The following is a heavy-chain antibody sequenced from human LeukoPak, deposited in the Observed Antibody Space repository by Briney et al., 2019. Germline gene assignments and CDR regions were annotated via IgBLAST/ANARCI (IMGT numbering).Heavy chain of an antibody. CDR2: TYYSGST. CDR1: GGSISSGGYY. V-gene: IGHV4-31*03. D-gene: IGHD4-17*01. Sequence: HPSETLSLTCTVSGGSISSGGYYWSWIRQHPGKGLEWIGYTYYSGSTYYNPSLKSRVTISVDTSKNQFSLKLSSVTAADTAVYYCARVAYGDLLWYFDYWGQGTLVTVSS. J-gene: IGHJ4*02. CDR3: ARVAYGDLLWYFDY.